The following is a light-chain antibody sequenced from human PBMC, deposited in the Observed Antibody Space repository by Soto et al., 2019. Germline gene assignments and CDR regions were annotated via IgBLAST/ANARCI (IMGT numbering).Light chain of an antibody. CDR1: SSDVGGYNY. Sequence: QSALTQPASVSGSPGQSITISCTGTSSDVGGYNYVSWYQQHPGKAPKLMIYYVSNRPSGVSNRFSGFKSGNTASLTISGLHAEDEADYYCSSYTTSSTYVFGTGTKLTVL. V-gene: IGLV2-14*03. CDR3: SSYTTSSTYV. J-gene: IGLJ1*01. CDR2: YVS.